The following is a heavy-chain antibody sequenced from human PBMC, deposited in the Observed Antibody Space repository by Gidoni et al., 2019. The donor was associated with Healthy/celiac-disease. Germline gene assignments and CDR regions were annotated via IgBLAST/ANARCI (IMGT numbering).Heavy chain of an antibody. J-gene: IGHJ6*02. CDR1: GYTFTSYG. V-gene: IGHV1-18*01. CDR3: ARVVVVPAAMISYYYGMDV. Sequence: VQLVQSGAEVKKPGASVKVSCKASGYTFTSYGISWVRQAPGQGLEWMGWISAYNGNTNYAQKLQGRVTMTTDTATSTAYMELRSLRSDDTAVYYCARVVVVPAAMISYYYGMDVWGQGTTVTVSS. D-gene: IGHD2-2*01. CDR2: ISAYNGNT.